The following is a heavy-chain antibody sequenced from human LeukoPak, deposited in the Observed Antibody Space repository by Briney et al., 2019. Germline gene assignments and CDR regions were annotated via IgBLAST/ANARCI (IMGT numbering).Heavy chain of an antibody. V-gene: IGHV3-48*01. CDR1: GFTFSSYS. Sequence: QTGGSLRLSCAASGFTFSSYSMMWVRQAPGKGLEWVSYISSSSTTIHYADSVKGRFTISRDNAKNSVYLQMNSLRAEDTAVYYCARPNYGSKYYYYYMDVWGKGTTVTISS. CDR2: ISSSSTTI. CDR3: ARPNYGSKYYYYYMDV. J-gene: IGHJ6*03. D-gene: IGHD3-10*01.